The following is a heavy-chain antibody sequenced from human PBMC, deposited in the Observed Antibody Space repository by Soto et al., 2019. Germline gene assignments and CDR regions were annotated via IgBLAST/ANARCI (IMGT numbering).Heavy chain of an antibody. CDR3: ARATLWQQGIWGSAMDV. Sequence: QVHLVQSGPEVTEPGASVKASCKTSGYTFTSYSLHWVRQAPGQGLEWMAWRNPGKGNRILSPRFAGRLNVTRDTSASTGYMELGNLSSEDTSIYYCARATLWQQGIWGSAMDVWGQGTTVIVSS. D-gene: IGHD6-13*01. CDR1: GYTFTSYS. J-gene: IGHJ6*02. V-gene: IGHV1-3*01. CDR2: RNPGKGNR.